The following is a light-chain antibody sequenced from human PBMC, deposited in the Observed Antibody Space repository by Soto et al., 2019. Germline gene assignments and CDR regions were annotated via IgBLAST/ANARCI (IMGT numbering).Light chain of an antibody. CDR1: SSNIGRNS. CDR3: ASWDDNLNGPLL. J-gene: IGLJ2*01. CDR2: NNN. Sequence: QSALTQPPSASGTPGQRVTISCSGGSSNIGRNSVSWYQQVPGTAPKLIIFNNNERPSGIPGRFSGSKSGASASLAIVGLQYEDEADYFCASWDDNLNGPLLFGGGTKLTVL. V-gene: IGLV1-44*01.